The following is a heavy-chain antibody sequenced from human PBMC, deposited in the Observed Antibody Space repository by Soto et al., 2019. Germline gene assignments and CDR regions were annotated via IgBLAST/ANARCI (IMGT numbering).Heavy chain of an antibody. CDR1: GYTFRSYA. CDR2: ISGNGDET. J-gene: IGHJ4*02. D-gene: IGHD5-12*01. CDR3: TKGCHGSHYDY. V-gene: IGHV3-23*01. Sequence: EVQMLQSGGGLVQPGGSLRLSCSPSGYTFRSYAATWVRQAPGKGLEWVSTISGNGDETFYADSVTGRFTISRDNYKNTLFLQLDSLRGEDTAVYFCTKGCHGSHYDYWGQGTVVTVSS.